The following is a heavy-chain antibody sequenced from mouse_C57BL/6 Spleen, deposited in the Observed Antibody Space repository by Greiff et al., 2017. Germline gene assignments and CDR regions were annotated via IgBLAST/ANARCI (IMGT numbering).Heavy chain of an antibody. CDR1: GFTFSDYG. CDR2: ISSGSSTI. CDR3: ARPYYGSFAY. J-gene: IGHJ3*01. Sequence: EVKLMESGGGLVKPGGSLKLSCAASGFTFSDYGMHWVRQAPEKGLEWVAYISSGSSTIYYADTVKGRFTISRDNAKNTLFLQMTSLRSEDTAMYYCARPYYGSFAYWGQGTLVTVSA. D-gene: IGHD1-1*01. V-gene: IGHV5-17*01.